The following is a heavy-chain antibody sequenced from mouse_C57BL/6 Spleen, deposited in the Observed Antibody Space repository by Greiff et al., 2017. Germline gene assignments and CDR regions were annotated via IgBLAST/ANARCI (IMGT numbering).Heavy chain of an antibody. CDR1: GYTFTSYW. CDR3: ARTAQAFAMDY. D-gene: IGHD3-2*02. Sequence: QVQLKQPGAELVRPGTSVKLSCKASGYTFTSYWMHWVKQRPGQGLEWIGVIDPSDSYTNYNQKFKGKATLTVDTSSSTAYMQLSSLTSEDSAVYYCARTAQAFAMDYWGQGTSVTVSS. J-gene: IGHJ4*01. CDR2: IDPSDSYT. V-gene: IGHV1-59*01.